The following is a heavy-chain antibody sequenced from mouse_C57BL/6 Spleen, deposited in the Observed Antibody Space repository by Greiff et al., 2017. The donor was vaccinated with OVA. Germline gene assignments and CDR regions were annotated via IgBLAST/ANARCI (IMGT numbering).Heavy chain of an antibody. D-gene: IGHD2-2*01. Sequence: VQLKQSGAELVKPGASVKLSCTASGFNIKDYYMRWVKQRTEQGLEWIGRIDPEDGETKYAPKFQGKATITADTSSNTAYLQLSSLTSEDTAVYYCAREGLSTMVTTGAYWGQGTLVTVSA. J-gene: IGHJ3*01. CDR1: GFNIKDYY. V-gene: IGHV14-2*01. CDR2: IDPEDGET. CDR3: AREGLSTMVTTGAY.